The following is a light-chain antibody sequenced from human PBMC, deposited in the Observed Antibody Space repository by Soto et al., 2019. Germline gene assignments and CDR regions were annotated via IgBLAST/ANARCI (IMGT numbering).Light chain of an antibody. V-gene: IGKV2-30*01. Sequence: DVVMTQSPLSLAVTLGQPASISCRSSQRLLYSDGNTYWNWFHQRPGQSPRRLIYKVSNRDSGVPDRFSGSGSGTDFTLKISRVEAEDVGIYYCMQGSQWTFGQGTRVEIK. CDR1: QRLLYSDGNTY. CDR3: MQGSQWT. CDR2: KVS. J-gene: IGKJ1*01.